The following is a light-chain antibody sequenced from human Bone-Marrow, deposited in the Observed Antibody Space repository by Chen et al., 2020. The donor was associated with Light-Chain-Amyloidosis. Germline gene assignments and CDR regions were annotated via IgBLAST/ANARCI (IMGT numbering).Light chain of an antibody. CDR3: QHRGGWPPLS. Sequence: EVVLTQSPATLSLSPGERATLSCRASQTISTHLVWYQQKPGQVPRLLIYDASTRATGSPARFSGSGSGTDFTLSISSLEAEDFAVYYCQHRGGWPPLSFGGGIRIEIK. V-gene: IGKV3-11*01. CDR2: DAS. CDR1: QTISTH. J-gene: IGKJ4*01.